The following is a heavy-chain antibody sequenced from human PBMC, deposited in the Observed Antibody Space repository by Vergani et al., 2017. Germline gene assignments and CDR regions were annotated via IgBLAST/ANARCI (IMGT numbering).Heavy chain of an antibody. CDR3: ARYGWSGYYTTGVMDV. D-gene: IGHD3-3*01. J-gene: IGHJ6*04. V-gene: IGHV1-69*01. CDR1: GGTFSSYA. CDR2: IIPIFGTA. Sequence: QVQLVQSGAEVKKPGSSVKVSCKASGGTFSSYAISWVRQAPGQGLEWMGGIIPIFGTATYAQKFQGRVTITADESTSTAYMELSSLRSEDTAVYYCARYGWSGYYTTGVMDVWGKGTTVTVSS.